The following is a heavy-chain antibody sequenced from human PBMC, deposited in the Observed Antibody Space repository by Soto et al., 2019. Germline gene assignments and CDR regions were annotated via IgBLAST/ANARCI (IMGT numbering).Heavy chain of an antibody. D-gene: IGHD2-15*01. CDR2: ISSGGSP. Sequence: SETLSLTCDVSDESVTSPGNYWNWIRQRPDTGLEWIGYISSGGSPFYNPSLKSRVSISLDTSKNVISLTLRSVTAANTAVYYCTLNHCAGGGCYDRDYWGRGTRVTVSS. J-gene: IGHJ1*01. V-gene: IGHV4-31*11. CDR3: TLNHCAGGGCYDRDY. CDR1: DESVTSPGNY.